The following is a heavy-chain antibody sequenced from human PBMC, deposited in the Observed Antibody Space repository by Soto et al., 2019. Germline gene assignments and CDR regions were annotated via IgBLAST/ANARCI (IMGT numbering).Heavy chain of an antibody. D-gene: IGHD3-22*01. V-gene: IGHV1-2*04. Sequence: GASVKVSCKASGYTFTGYYMHWVRQAPGQGLEWMGWINPNSGGTNYAQKFQGWVTMTRDTSISTAYMELSRLRSDDTAVYYCARDYYDSSGYYYALDYWGQGTLVTVSS. CDR2: INPNSGGT. CDR1: GYTFTGYY. CDR3: ARDYYDSSGYYYALDY. J-gene: IGHJ4*02.